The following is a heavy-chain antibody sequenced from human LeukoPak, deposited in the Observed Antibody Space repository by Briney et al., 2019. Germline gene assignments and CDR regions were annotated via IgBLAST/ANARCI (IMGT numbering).Heavy chain of an antibody. Sequence: ASVKVSCKASGYSFTSYYMHWVRQAPGQGLEWMGVISPSGGITSYAQKLQGRVTMTRDTSTSTVYMELSSLRSEDTAIYYCARDRAVAGFRFDYWGQGTLVTVSS. V-gene: IGHV1-46*01. CDR3: ARDRAVAGFRFDY. CDR1: GYSFTSYY. D-gene: IGHD6-19*01. J-gene: IGHJ4*02. CDR2: ISPSGGIT.